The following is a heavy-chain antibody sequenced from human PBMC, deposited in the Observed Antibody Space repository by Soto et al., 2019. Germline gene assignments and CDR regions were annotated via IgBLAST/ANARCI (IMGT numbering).Heavy chain of an antibody. CDR1: GLTFSDAW. Sequence: GGSVRLSCAASGLTFSDAWMNWLRQVPGKGLEWVARIRSQTDGGTTDYSTPVNGRFTISRDDSKNTLYLQMNSLKTEDTAIYYCATAPGYWGSAPLDYWGQGNLVTVSS. D-gene: IGHD3-22*01. CDR3: ATAPGYWGSAPLDY. V-gene: IGHV3-15*07. CDR2: IRSQTDGGTT. J-gene: IGHJ4*02.